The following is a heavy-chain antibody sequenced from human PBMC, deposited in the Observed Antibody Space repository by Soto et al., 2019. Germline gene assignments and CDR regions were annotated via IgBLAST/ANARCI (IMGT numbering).Heavy chain of an antibody. J-gene: IGHJ6*02. V-gene: IGHV5-10-1*01. CDR1: GYSFTSYW. CDR3: ASLGTVRYYYYGMDV. Sequence: PGESLKISCKGSGYSFTSYWISWVRQMPGKGLEWMGRIDPSDSYTNYSPSFQGHVTISADKSISTAYLQWSSLKASDTAMYYCASLGTVRYYYYGMDVWGQGTTVTVS. D-gene: IGHD3-10*01. CDR2: IDPSDSYT.